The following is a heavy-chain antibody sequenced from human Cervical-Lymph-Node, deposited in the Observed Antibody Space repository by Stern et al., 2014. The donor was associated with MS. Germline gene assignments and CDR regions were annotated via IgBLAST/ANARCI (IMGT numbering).Heavy chain of an antibody. CDR1: GFAFDDYA. V-gene: IGHV3-9*01. D-gene: IGHD3-16*01. J-gene: IGHJ6*02. Sequence: VQLVESGGDLVQPGRSLRLSCVASGFAFDDYAMHWVRQGPGKGLEWVSWITWNSGGTAYADYVKGRFTISRDNAKNSLYLQMNSLRPEDTALYYCAKDGGFADYNAGMDVWGQGTTVTVSS. CDR3: AKDGGFADYNAGMDV. CDR2: ITWNSGGT.